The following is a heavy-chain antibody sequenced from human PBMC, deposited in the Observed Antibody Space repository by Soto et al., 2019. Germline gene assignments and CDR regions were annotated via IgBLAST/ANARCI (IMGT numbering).Heavy chain of an antibody. Sequence: QVQLQESGPGLVKPSETLSLTCTVSGGSISSYYWSWIRQPPGKGLEWIGYIYYSWSTNYNPSLKRRVTISVDTSKIKFSLKVSSVTAADTAVYYCARHSSRFCSGGSCYDDAFDIWGQGTMVTVSS. CDR1: GGSISSYY. V-gene: IGHV4-59*08. CDR2: IYYSWST. CDR3: ARHSSRFCSGGSCYDDAFDI. J-gene: IGHJ3*02. D-gene: IGHD2-15*01.